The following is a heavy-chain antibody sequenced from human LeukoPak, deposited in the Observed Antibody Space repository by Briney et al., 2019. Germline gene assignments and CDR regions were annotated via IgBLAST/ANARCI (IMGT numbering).Heavy chain of an antibody. D-gene: IGHD5-18*01. CDR3: ARIYSYGYRFDY. J-gene: IGHJ4*02. CDR2: ISYDGSNK. V-gene: IGHV3-30-3*01. CDR1: GFTFSSYA. Sequence: PGGSLRLSCAASGFTFSSYAMHWVRQAPGKGLEWVAVISYDGSNKYYADSVEGRFTISRDNSKNTLYLQMNSLRAEDTAVYYCARIYSYGYRFDYWGQGTLVTVSS.